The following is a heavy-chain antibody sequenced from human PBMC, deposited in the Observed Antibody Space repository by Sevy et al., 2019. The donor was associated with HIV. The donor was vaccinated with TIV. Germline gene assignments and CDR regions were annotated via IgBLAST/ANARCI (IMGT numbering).Heavy chain of an antibody. Sequence: ASVKVSCKASGGTISRDGISWVRQAPGQGLEWMGGIISFFDMTNYAQKFQGRVTISADESTSTVYMELSSLRFEDTAVYYCARGSLYSSGWSESLDYWGQGTLVTVSS. J-gene: IGHJ4*02. CDR3: ARGSLYSSGWSESLDY. V-gene: IGHV1-69*13. D-gene: IGHD6-19*01. CDR2: IISFFDMT. CDR1: GGTISRDG.